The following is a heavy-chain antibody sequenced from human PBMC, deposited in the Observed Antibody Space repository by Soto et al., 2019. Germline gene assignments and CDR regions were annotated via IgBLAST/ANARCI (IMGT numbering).Heavy chain of an antibody. CDR1: GFTFSNAW. Sequence: EVQLVESGGDLVKPGGSLRLSCAASGFTFSNAWMNWVRQAPGKGLEWVGRIKSKTDGGTTDYVAPVKGRFTISRDDSKNTLSLHMNSLKTEATAVYYCTTASYCSNGVCYTVYYFDYWGQGTLVTVSS. CDR2: IKSKTDGGTT. CDR3: TTASYCSNGVCYTVYYFDY. D-gene: IGHD2-8*01. J-gene: IGHJ4*02. V-gene: IGHV3-15*07.